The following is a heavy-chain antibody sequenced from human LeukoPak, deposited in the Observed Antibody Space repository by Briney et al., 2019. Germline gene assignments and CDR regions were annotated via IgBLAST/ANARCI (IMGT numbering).Heavy chain of an antibody. CDR3: ASLVGGRSGYELIDY. CDR1: GGTFSSYA. D-gene: IGHD5-12*01. Sequence: ASVKVSCKASGGTFSSYAISWVRQAPGQGLEWMGGIIPIFGTANYAQKFQGRVTITADKSTSTAYMELSSLRSEDTAVYYCASLVGGRSGYELIDYWGQGTLVTVSS. V-gene: IGHV1-69*06. CDR2: IIPIFGTA. J-gene: IGHJ4*02.